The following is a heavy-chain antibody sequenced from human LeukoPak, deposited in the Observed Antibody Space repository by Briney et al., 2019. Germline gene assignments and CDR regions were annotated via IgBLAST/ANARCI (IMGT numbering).Heavy chain of an antibody. CDR3: AKDHGSSGWFDP. J-gene: IGHJ5*02. CDR1: GFTFSSYG. CDR2: IRYDGSNK. V-gene: IGHV3-30*02. Sequence: PGGSLRLSCAASGFTFSSYGMHWVRQAPGKGLEWVAFIRYDGSNKYYADSVKGRFTISRDNSKNTLYLQMNSLRAEDMAVYYCAKDHGSSGWFDPWGQGTLVTVSS. D-gene: IGHD2-2*03.